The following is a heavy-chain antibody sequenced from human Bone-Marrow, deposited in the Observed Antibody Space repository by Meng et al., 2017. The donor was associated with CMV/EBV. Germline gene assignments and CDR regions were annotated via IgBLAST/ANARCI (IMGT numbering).Heavy chain of an antibody. J-gene: IGHJ6*02. D-gene: IGHD2-2*01. CDR1: CSDSGNSA. CDR2: LSLDGSNK. V-gene: IGHV3-30-3*01. CDR3: ARDQYFSNSWNPREYYYTGMDV. Sequence: SLVAVCSDSGNSAQHWVHPAPGKGLEWVALLSLDGSNKYDADSVKGRFTISRDNSRSTLHMQMNSLRTEDTVVYYCARDQYFSNSWNPREYYYTGMDVWGQGTTVTVSS.